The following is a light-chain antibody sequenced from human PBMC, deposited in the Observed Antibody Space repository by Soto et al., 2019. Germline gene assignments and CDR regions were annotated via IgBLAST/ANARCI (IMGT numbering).Light chain of an antibody. CDR1: QSVTNNY. CDR2: DAS. V-gene: IGKV3-20*01. Sequence: EIVLTQSPGTLSLSPGQRVTLSCRASQSVTNNYLAWYQQEPGQPPRLLIYDASSGATGIPDRFRGSGSGTEFTLTISSLEPEDFAVYFCQQYDTSPAFGQGTRLEIK. CDR3: QQYDTSPA. J-gene: IGKJ5*01.